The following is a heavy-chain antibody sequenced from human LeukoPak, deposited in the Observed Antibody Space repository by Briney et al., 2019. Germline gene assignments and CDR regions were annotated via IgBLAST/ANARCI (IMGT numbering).Heavy chain of an antibody. CDR1: GGSFSGYY. D-gene: IGHD3-22*01. J-gene: IGHJ4*02. CDR2: INHSGST. V-gene: IGHV4-34*01. CDR3: ARGMYYYDSSGALDY. Sequence: PSETLSLTCAVYGGSFSGYYWSWIRQPPGKGLEWIGEINHSGSTNYNPSLKSRVTISIDTSKNQFSLKLSSVTAADTAVYYCARGMYYYDSSGALDYWGQGTLVTVSS.